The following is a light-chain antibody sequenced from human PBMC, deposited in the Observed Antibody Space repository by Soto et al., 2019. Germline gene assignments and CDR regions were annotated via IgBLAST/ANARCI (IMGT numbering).Light chain of an antibody. CDR3: CSYAGSSTYV. J-gene: IGLJ1*01. V-gene: IGLV2-23*01. Sequence: QSVLTQPASVSGSPEQSITISCTGTSSDVGSYNLVSWYQQHPIKAPKLMIYEGSKRPSGVSNRFSGSKSGNTASLTISGLQAEDEADYYCCSYAGSSTYVFGTGTKLTVL. CDR2: EGS. CDR1: SSDVGSYNL.